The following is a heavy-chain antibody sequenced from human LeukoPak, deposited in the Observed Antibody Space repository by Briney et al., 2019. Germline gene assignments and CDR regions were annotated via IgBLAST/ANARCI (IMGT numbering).Heavy chain of an antibody. Sequence: PSETLSLTCTVSGGSISSSSYYWGWIRQPPGKGLEWIGSIYYSGSTYYNPSLKSRVTISVDTSKNQFSLKLSSVTAADTAVYYCGRLVWPGWFDPWGQGTLVTVSS. D-gene: IGHD3-16*01. V-gene: IGHV4-39*01. CDR3: GRLVWPGWFDP. CDR2: IYYSGST. CDR1: GGSISSSSYY. J-gene: IGHJ5*02.